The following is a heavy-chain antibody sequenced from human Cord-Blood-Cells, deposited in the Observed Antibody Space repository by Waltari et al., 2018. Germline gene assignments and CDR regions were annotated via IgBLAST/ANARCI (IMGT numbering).Heavy chain of an antibody. CDR3: ARGYRNIVATNYFDY. Sequence: QVQLQESGPGLVKPSQTLSLTSPFSGGSISSGGYYWSWIRQHPGKGLEWIGYIYYSGSTYYNPSLKSRVTISVDTSKNQFSLKLSSVTAADTAVYYCARGYRNIVATNYFDYWGQGTLVTVSS. D-gene: IGHD5-12*01. V-gene: IGHV4-31*03. CDR2: IYYSGST. CDR1: GGSISSGGYY. J-gene: IGHJ4*02.